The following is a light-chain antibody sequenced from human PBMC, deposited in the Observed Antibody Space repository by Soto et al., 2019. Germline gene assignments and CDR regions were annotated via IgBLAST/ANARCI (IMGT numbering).Light chain of an antibody. Sequence: DIKMTQSPSTLSASVGDRAAITCRASESVSSCLAWYQQKPGKAPKFLIYNVSSLHSGVPSRFSGSGSGTEFPLTISRLQPDDFATYYRQQYNRYPWTFGQGTKVDIK. CDR2: NVS. CDR3: QQYNRYPWT. CDR1: ESVSSC. V-gene: IGKV1-5*03. J-gene: IGKJ1*01.